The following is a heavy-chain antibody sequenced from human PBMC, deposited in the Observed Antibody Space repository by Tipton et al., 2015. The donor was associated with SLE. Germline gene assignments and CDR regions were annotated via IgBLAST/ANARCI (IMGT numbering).Heavy chain of an antibody. V-gene: IGHV3-48*03. J-gene: IGHJ4*02. Sequence: GSLRLSCAASGFTFSSYEMNWVRQAPGKGLEWVAYISSSGSTIYYADSVKGRFTISRDNAKNSLYLQMNSLRAEDTAVYYCARGLRPSDYWGQGTLVTVSS. CDR1: GFTFSSYE. CDR2: ISSSGSTI. CDR3: ARGLRPSDY. D-gene: IGHD3-10*01.